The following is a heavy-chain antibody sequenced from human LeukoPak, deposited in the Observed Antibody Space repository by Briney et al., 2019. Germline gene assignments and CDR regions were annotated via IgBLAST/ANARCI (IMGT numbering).Heavy chain of an antibody. CDR2: ISSSSSYI. J-gene: IGHJ4*02. Sequence: PGGSLRLSCAASGFTFSSYSMNWVRRAPGKGLEWVSSISSSSSYIYYADSVKGRFTISRDNAKNSLYLQMNSLRAEDTAVYYCARDEYSSGLLAYYWGQGTLVTVSS. CDR3: ARDEYSSGLLAYY. CDR1: GFTFSSYS. D-gene: IGHD6-19*01. V-gene: IGHV3-21*01.